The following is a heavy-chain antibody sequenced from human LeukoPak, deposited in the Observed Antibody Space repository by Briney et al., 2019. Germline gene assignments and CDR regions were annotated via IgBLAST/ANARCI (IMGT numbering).Heavy chain of an antibody. J-gene: IGHJ6*02. CDR2: PILNSGSI. CDR3: TKALTDGYCCGYGMDV. D-gene: IGHD5-24*01. Sequence: PGRSHRFSCAAAGFTFDAYGMHRVPQGPGKGLEWVSGPILNSGSIGYADSVKGRFAISRDTTTNSLYLQMNSLRAEDTALYYCTKALTDGYCCGYGMDVWGQGTTVTLSS. CDR1: GFTFDAYG. V-gene: IGHV3-9*01.